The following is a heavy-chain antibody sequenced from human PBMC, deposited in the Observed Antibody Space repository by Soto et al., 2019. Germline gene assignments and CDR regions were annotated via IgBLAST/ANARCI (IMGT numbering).Heavy chain of an antibody. J-gene: IGHJ6*02. D-gene: IGHD3-22*01. V-gene: IGHV3-66*01. CDR3: ARDRVGYYDSSGYYQPLYYYYGMDV. Sequence: LRLSCAASGFTFKNYQMNWVRQAPGKGLEWVSVIYSGGVTYYPDSVKGRFTIIRDTSRNTVYLQMNSLRADDTAVYYCARDRVGYYDSSGYYQPLYYYYGMDVWGQGTTVTVSS. CDR2: IYSGGVT. CDR1: GFTFKNYQ.